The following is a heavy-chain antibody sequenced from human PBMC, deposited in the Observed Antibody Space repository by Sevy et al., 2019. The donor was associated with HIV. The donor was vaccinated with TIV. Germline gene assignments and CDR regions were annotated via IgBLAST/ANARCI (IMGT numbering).Heavy chain of an antibody. D-gene: IGHD4-17*01. J-gene: IGHJ5*02. CDR3: ARYDYGDYVGWFDP. Sequence: ASVKVSCKASGGIFSSYGISWVRQAPGQGLEWMGGIIPIFDTPNYAQKFQGRVTISADESTSTAYMELGSLGSEDTAVYYCARYDYGDYVGWFDPWGQGTLVTVSS. V-gene: IGHV1-69*13. CDR2: IIPIFDTP. CDR1: GGIFSSYG.